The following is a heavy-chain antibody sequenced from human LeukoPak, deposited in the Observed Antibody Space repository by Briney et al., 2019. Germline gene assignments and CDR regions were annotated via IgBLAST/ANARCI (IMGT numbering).Heavy chain of an antibody. CDR3: ARDREPYCTGGTCYSTGDY. V-gene: IGHV3-21*06. J-gene: IGHJ4*02. Sequence: GGSLRLSCAVSGFTFSSCSMNWVRQAPGKGLEWVSSISSSGSYIYYADSVKGRFTISRYNAKNSLYLQMNSLRAEDTAVYYCARDREPYCTGGTCYSTGDYWGQGTLVTVSS. CDR1: GFTFSSCS. CDR2: ISSSGSYI. D-gene: IGHD2-15*01.